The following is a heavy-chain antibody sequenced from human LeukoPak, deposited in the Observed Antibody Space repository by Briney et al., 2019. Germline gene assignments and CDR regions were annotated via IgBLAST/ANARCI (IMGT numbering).Heavy chain of an antibody. CDR1: GGTFSSYA. Sequence: ASVKVSCKASGGTFSSYAISWVRQASGQGLEWMGGIIPIFGTANYAQKFQGRVTTTADKSTSTAYMELSSLRSEDTAVYYCARAIRGSKIASRYYFYYMDVWGKGTTVTVSS. CDR3: ARAIRGSKIASRYYFYYMDV. J-gene: IGHJ6*03. CDR2: IIPIFGTA. D-gene: IGHD3-10*01. V-gene: IGHV1-69*06.